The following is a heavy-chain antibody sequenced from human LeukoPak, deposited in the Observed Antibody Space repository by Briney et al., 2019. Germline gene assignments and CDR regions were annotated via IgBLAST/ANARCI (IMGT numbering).Heavy chain of an antibody. J-gene: IGHJ2*01. D-gene: IGHD3-10*01. CDR1: GFTFSNYG. CDR3: AKDSGVIAGHWYFDL. V-gene: IGHV3-30*18. Sequence: SGGSLRLSCTASGFTFSNYGMHWVRQAPGKGLDWAAIISDDGSNKYYADSVQGRVTISRDNSKNTLYLQVSSLRDEDTAVYYCAKDSGVIAGHWYFDLWGRGTLVSVSS. CDR2: ISDDGSNK.